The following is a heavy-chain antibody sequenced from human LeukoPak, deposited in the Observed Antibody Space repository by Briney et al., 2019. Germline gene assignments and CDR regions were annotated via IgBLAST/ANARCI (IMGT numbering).Heavy chain of an antibody. CDR1: RDTFTGYY. Sequence: GASVKVSCKASRDTFTGYYMHGVRQAPGHGLECMGWINPNRVGTNYAQKFQGRVTMTRDTSISTAYMELSRLRSDDTAVYYCARSPVSRNGIVVVITEDYWGQGTLVTVSS. CDR3: ARSPVSRNGIVVVITEDY. V-gene: IGHV1-2*02. D-gene: IGHD3-22*01. J-gene: IGHJ4*02. CDR2: INPNRVGT.